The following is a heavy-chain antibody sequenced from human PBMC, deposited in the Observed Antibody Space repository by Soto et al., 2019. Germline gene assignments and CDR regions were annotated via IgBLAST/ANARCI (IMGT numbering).Heavy chain of an antibody. J-gene: IGHJ4*02. CDR3: ARDLEFRDGNISHLDY. D-gene: IGHD3-10*01. V-gene: IGHV1-69*01. Sequence: QVQLVQSGAELKKPGSSVKVSCKASGGIFSSHVFNWVRQAPGQGLEWMGGIMPIIGTANYAQKFQGRVTITADESTSTANMELSSLRSEDTAVYYCARDLEFRDGNISHLDYWGQGTLVTVSS. CDR1: GGIFSSHV. CDR2: IMPIIGTA.